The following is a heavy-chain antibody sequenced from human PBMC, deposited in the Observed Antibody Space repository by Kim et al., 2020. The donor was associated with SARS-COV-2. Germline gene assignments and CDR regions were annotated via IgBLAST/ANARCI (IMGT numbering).Heavy chain of an antibody. J-gene: IGHJ3*02. D-gene: IGHD2-15*01. CDR2: IWYDGSNK. CDR3: AKAEGYCSGGSCYSVSSDSFDI. Sequence: GGSLRLSCAASGFTFSSYGMHWVRQAPGKGLEWVAVIWYDGSNKYYADSVKGRFTISRDNSKNTLYLQMNSLRAEDTAVYYCAKAEGYCSGGSCYSVSSDSFDIWGHGTMVTVSS. V-gene: IGHV3-33*03. CDR1: GFTFSSYG.